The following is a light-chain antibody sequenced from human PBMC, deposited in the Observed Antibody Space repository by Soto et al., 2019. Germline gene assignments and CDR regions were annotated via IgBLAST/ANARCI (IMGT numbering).Light chain of an antibody. CDR3: QQYGPSLPT. Sequence: EIVLTQSPGTLSLSPGERATLSCRASQSVRSNSLAWYQQKPGQAPRLLMSGTSSRATGIPDRFSGSGSGTDFTLTIGRVEAEDFAVYYCQQYGPSLPTFGQGTRLE. J-gene: IGKJ5*01. CDR2: GTS. CDR1: QSVRSNS. V-gene: IGKV3-20*01.